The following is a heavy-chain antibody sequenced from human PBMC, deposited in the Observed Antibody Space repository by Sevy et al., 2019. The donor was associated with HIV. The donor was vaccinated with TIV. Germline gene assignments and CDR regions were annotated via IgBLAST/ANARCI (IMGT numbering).Heavy chain of an antibody. CDR1: GFIFSGYV. V-gene: IGHV3-23*01. D-gene: IGHD6-13*01. CDR3: AKDASSSWTGGTFQH. Sequence: GSLRLSCAASGFIFSGYVMSWVRQAPGKGLEWVSGISASGGSTYYAGSVKGRFTVSRDNSKNTLYLEMNSLRAEDTAVYYCAKDASSSWTGGTFQHWGQGTLVTVSS. J-gene: IGHJ1*01. CDR2: ISASGGST.